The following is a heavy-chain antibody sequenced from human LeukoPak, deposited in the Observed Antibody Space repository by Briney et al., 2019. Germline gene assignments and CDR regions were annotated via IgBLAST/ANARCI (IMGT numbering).Heavy chain of an antibody. CDR3: ARRVGNDWHPRRYYMDV. CDR1: GGSFSGYY. J-gene: IGHJ6*03. Sequence: PSETLSLTCAVYGGSFSGYYWSWIRQPPGKGLEWIGEINHSGSTNYNPSLKSRVTISVDTSKNQFSLKLSSVTAADTAVYYCARRVGNDWHPRRYYMDVWGKGTTVTVSS. V-gene: IGHV4-34*01. CDR2: INHSGST. D-gene: IGHD3-3*01.